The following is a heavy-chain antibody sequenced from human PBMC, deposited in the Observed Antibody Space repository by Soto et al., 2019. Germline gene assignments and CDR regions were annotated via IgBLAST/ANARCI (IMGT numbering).Heavy chain of an antibody. J-gene: IGHJ4*02. V-gene: IGHV3-33*01. D-gene: IGHD4-4*01. CDR3: AREADYSNYFDY. CDR2: IWYDGSNK. CDR1: GFTFSSYG. Sequence: GSLRLSCAASGFTFSSYGMHWVGKAQGKGRGWVAVIWYDGSNKYYADSVKGRFTISRDNSKNTLYLQMNSLRAEDTAVYYCAREADYSNYFDYWGQGTLVTVSS.